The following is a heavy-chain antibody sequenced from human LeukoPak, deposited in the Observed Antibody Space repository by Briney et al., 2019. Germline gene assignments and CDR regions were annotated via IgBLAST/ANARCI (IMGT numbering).Heavy chain of an antibody. CDR3: ARRHYDSSGYSDYFDY. Sequence: ASVKVSCKASGGTFSSSAISWVRQAPGQGLEWMGRVIPIFGTANYAQRFQGRVPITTDESTSTAYMELSSLRSEDTAVYYCARRHYDSSGYSDYFDYWGQGTLVTVSS. V-gene: IGHV1-69*05. J-gene: IGHJ4*02. D-gene: IGHD3-22*01. CDR1: GGTFSSSA. CDR2: VIPIFGTA.